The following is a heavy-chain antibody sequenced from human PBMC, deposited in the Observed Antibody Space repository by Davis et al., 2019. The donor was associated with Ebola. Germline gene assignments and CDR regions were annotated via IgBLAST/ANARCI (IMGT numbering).Heavy chain of an antibody. J-gene: IGHJ5*02. CDR2: ISAYNGNT. CDR1: GYTFTSYG. CDR3: ARGFLEWLFKFDP. D-gene: IGHD3-3*01. V-gene: IGHV1-18*01. Sequence: ASVKVPCKASGYTFTSYGISWVRQAPGQWLEWMGWISAYNGNTNYAKKLQGRVTMTTDTSTSTAYMELRSLRSDDTAVYYCARGFLEWLFKFDPWGQGTLVTVSS.